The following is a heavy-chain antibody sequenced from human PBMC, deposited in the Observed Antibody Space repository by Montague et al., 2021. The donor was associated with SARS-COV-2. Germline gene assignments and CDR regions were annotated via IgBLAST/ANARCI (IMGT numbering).Heavy chain of an antibody. D-gene: IGHD6-19*01. Sequence: SETLSLTCTVSGVSISRYYWGWIRQPPGKGLEWMGYHYNSGSTNXSPTLKSRIAMSVDTSENQFSLKLFSVTAADTAVYYCARVVVDASGWYHFDYWGQGALVTVSS. CDR3: ARVVVDASGWYHFDY. CDR1: GVSISRYY. CDR2: HYNSGST. V-gene: IGHV4-4*08. J-gene: IGHJ4*02.